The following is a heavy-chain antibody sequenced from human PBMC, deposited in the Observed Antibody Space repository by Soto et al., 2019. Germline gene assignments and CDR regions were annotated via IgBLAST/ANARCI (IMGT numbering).Heavy chain of an antibody. J-gene: IGHJ3*02. V-gene: IGHV4-59*01. Sequence: SETLSLTCTVSGGSISSYYWSWIRQPPGKGLEWIGYIYYSGSTNYNPSLKSRVTISVDTSKNQFSLKLSSVTAAATAVYYCAREGGGAGAGPGGVFDIWGQGKMVTVS. D-gene: IGHD2-8*01. CDR1: GGSISSYY. CDR2: IYYSGST. CDR3: AREGGGAGAGPGGVFDI.